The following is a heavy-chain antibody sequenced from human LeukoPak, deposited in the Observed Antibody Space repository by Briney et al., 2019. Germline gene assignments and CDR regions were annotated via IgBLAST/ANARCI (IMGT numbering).Heavy chain of an antibody. CDR2: ISAYNGNT. CDR1: GYTFTSYG. D-gene: IGHD3-22*01. V-gene: IGHV1-18*01. Sequence: ASVKVSCKASGYTFTSYGISWVRQAPGQGLEWMGWISAYNGNTNYAQKLQGRVTMTTDTSTSTAYMELRSLRSDDTAVYYCAKDPITYYYDSSGYYYYPFSYYFDYWGQGTLVTVSS. J-gene: IGHJ4*02. CDR3: AKDPITYYYDSSGYYYYPFSYYFDY.